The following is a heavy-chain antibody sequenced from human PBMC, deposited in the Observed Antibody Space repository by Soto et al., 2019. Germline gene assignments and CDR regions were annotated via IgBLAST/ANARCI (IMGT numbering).Heavy chain of an antibody. Sequence: PGGSLRLSCAASGFTFSNAWMNWVRQAPGKGLEWVGRIKSKTDGGTTDYAAPVKGRFTISRDDSKNTLYLQMNSLKTEDTAVYYCTTAETLLRYFVLLLAPANYYYYGMDVWGQGTTVTVSS. J-gene: IGHJ6*02. D-gene: IGHD3-9*01. CDR2: IKSKTDGGTT. CDR3: TTAETLLRYFVLLLAPANYYYYGMDV. CDR1: GFTFSNAW. V-gene: IGHV3-15*07.